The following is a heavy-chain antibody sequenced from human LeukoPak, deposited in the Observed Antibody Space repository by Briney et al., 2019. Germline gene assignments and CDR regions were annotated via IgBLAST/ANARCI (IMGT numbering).Heavy chain of an antibody. CDR2: ISGSGGST. CDR3: ARESPYGGNYASDT. V-gene: IGHV3-23*01. Sequence: TGGSLRLSCAASGFTFSSYAMSWVRQAPGKGLEWVSAISGSGGSTYYADSVKGRFTISRDNSKNTLYLQMNSLRAEDTAVYYCARESPYGGNYASDTWGQGTRVTVSS. J-gene: IGHJ3*02. D-gene: IGHD4-23*01. CDR1: GFTFSSYA.